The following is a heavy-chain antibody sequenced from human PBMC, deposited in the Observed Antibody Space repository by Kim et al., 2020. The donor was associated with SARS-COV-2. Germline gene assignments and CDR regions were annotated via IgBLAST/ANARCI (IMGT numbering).Heavy chain of an antibody. CDR2: IKPDGSEE. V-gene: IGHV3-7*03. D-gene: IGHD4-17*01. CDR3: VREVYGAFDY. CDR1: GFSFGSYW. J-gene: IGHJ4*02. Sequence: GGSLRLSCAASGFSFGSYWMSWVRQIPGKGLEWVANIKPDGSEEDYVDSVKGRFTISRDNAKKSLYLQVNSLRADDTAFYYCVREVYGAFDYWGQGTLVTVSS.